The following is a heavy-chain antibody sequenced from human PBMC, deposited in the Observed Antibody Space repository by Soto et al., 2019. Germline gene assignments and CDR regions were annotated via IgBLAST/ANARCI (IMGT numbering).Heavy chain of an antibody. D-gene: IGHD3-22*01. V-gene: IGHV3-30-3*01. Sequence: GGSLRLSCAGSGFTFSIYAIHWVRQAPGKGLEWVAVISYDGSKKFYADSVKGRFTISRDNSKNTVYLQVDSLKTEDTAVYYCARDVANHYDRGSHDYWGQGTLVTVSS. CDR2: ISYDGSKK. J-gene: IGHJ4*02. CDR1: GFTFSIYA. CDR3: ARDVANHYDRGSHDY.